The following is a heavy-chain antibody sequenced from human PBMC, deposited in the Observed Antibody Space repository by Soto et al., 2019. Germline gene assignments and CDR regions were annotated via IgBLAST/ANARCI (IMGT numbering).Heavy chain of an antibody. CDR2: IYSGGST. CDR3: ARDLKYDSSGYYYYYYYGMDV. D-gene: IGHD3-22*01. CDR1: GFTVSSNY. V-gene: IGHV3-53*01. J-gene: IGHJ6*02. Sequence: LRLSCAASGFTVSSNYMSWVRQAPGKGLEWVSVIYSGGSTYYADSVKGRFTISRDNSKNTLYLQMNSLRAEDTAVYYCARDLKYDSSGYYYYYYYGMDVWGQGTTVTVSS.